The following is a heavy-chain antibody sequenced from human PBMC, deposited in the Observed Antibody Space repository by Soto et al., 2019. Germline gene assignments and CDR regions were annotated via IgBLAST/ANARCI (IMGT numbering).Heavy chain of an antibody. D-gene: IGHD1-20*01. J-gene: IGHJ6*03. CDR2: ISGGGRTT. CDR1: GFSLSDYW. V-gene: IGHV3-74*01. Sequence: PGGSLRLSCAASGFSLSDYWMHWVRQVPGKGLLWVSRISGGGRTTRYADSVKGRFTISRDNAKNTLYLQMNSLRAEDTAVYYCARSMRVTGSNYYYYYYMDVWGKGTTVTVSS. CDR3: ARSMRVTGSNYYYYYYMDV.